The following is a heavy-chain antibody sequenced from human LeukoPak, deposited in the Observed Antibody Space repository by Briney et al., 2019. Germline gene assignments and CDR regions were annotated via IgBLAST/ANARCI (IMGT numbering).Heavy chain of an antibody. D-gene: IGHD5-12*01. CDR2: INHSGST. CDR3: ASLGYDSDY. CDR1: GGSFSGYY. V-gene: IGHV4-34*01. J-gene: IGHJ4*02. Sequence: SETLSPTCAVYGGSFSGYYWSWIRQPPGKGLEWIGEINHSGSTNYNPSLKSRVTISVDTSKNQFSLKLSSVTAADTAVYYCASLGYDSDYWGQGTLVTVSS.